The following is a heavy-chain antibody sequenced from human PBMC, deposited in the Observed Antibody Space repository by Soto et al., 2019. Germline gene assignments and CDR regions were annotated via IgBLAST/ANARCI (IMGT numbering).Heavy chain of an antibody. CDR3: ARARIVVVAATHYYYYGMDV. V-gene: IGHV3-21*01. D-gene: IGHD2-15*01. CDR1: GGTFGSYG. CDR2: ISSSSSCI. J-gene: IGHJ6*02. Sequence: RSLRLSCGVSGGTFGSYGMSWVRQAPGKGLEWVSSISSSSSCIYYADSVKGRFTISRDNAKNSLYLQMNSLRAEDTAVYYCARARIVVVAATHYYYYGMDVWGQGTTVTVSS.